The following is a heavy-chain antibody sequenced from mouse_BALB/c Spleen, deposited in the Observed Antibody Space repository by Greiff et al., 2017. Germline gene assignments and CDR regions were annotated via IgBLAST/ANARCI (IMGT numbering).Heavy chain of an antibody. D-gene: IGHD2-3*01. CDR1: GFTFSSYG. J-gene: IGHJ4*01. V-gene: IGHV5-6-3*01. Sequence: EVQLVESGGGLVQPGGSLKLSCAASGFTFSSYGMSWVRQTPDKKLELVATINSNGGSTYYPDSVKGRFTISRDNAKNTLYLQMSSLKSEDTAMYYCARDYDGYYGAMDYWGQGTSVTVSS. CDR2: INSNGGST. CDR3: ARDYDGYYGAMDY.